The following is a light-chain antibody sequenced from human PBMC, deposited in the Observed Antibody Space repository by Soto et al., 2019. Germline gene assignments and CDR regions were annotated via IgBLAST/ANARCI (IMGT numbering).Light chain of an antibody. J-gene: IGKJ1*01. V-gene: IGKV3-20*01. Sequence: EIVLTQSPGTLSLSPGDRATLSCRASQSVTSSFLAWYQQQPGQAPRLLIYGASSRATGIPDRFSGSGSGTDFTLTITRLEPEDFAVYYCQQYGNSPRTFGQGTKVEIK. CDR2: GAS. CDR3: QQYGNSPRT. CDR1: QSVTSSF.